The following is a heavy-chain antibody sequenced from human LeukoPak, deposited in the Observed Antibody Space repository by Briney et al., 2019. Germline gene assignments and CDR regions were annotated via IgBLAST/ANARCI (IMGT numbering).Heavy chain of an antibody. D-gene: IGHD2-2*01. CDR1: GFTFSSYT. V-gene: IGHV3-21*01. J-gene: IGHJ3*02. CDR3: ARVGVVPAAIPDGFDI. CDR2: ISSSSSSI. Sequence: GGSLRLSCGASGFTFSSYTMLWVRQAPGMGLEWVSSISSSSSSIYYADSVKGRFTISRDNAKNSLYLQMNSLRAEDTSMYYCARVGVVPAAIPDGFDIWGQGTMVTVSS.